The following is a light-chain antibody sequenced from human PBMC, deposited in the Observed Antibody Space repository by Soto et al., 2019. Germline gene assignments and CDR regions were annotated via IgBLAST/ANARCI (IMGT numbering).Light chain of an antibody. CDR3: HQRSNWPLT. Sequence: EVVLTQSPDTLSLSPGGSATLSCRASQSVSSYLAWYQQRPGQALRLIIYDVSKRATGIPARFSGSGSRTDFTLTITSLEPEDFAIYFCHQRSNWPLTFGGGTKLEIK. V-gene: IGKV3-11*01. CDR2: DVS. CDR1: QSVSSY. J-gene: IGKJ4*01.